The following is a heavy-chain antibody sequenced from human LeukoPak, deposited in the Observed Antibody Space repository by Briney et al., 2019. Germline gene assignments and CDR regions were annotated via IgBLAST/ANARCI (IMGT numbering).Heavy chain of an antibody. CDR1: GFTFSDHH. Sequence: GSLRLSCAASGFTFSDHHMDWVRQAPGEGLEWVARIRNKANRYTTEYAASVKGRFTISRDDSENSLYLQMDSLKTEDTAVYYCARSPLGIAPFDYWGQGTLITVSS. CDR3: ARSPLGIAPFDY. D-gene: IGHD7-27*01. CDR2: IRNKANRYTT. J-gene: IGHJ4*02. V-gene: IGHV3-72*01.